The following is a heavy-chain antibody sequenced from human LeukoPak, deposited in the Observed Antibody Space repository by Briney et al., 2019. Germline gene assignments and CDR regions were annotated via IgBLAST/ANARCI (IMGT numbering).Heavy chain of an antibody. Sequence: PGGSLRLSCAASGFTFDDYGMSWVRQAPGKGLEWVSGINWNGGSTGYADSVKGRFTISRDNSKNTLYLQMNSLRAEDTAVYYCARGLGYGSGSSHWGQGTLVTVSS. V-gene: IGHV3-20*04. CDR3: ARGLGYGSGSSH. J-gene: IGHJ4*02. CDR1: GFTFDDYG. D-gene: IGHD3-10*01. CDR2: INWNGGST.